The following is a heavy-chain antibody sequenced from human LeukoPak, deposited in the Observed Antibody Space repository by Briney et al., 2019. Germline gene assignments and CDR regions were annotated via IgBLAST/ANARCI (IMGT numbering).Heavy chain of an antibody. Sequence: GGSLRLSCAASGFTFSSYAMSWVRHATGKGREWVSAISGSGGSTYYADSVKGRFTISRDNSKNTLYLQMNSLRAEDTAVYYCARDIVVVVAATGYYFDYWGQGTLVTVSS. CDR1: GFTFSSYA. CDR3: ARDIVVVVAATGYYFDY. J-gene: IGHJ4*02. D-gene: IGHD2-15*01. CDR2: ISGSGGST. V-gene: IGHV3-23*01.